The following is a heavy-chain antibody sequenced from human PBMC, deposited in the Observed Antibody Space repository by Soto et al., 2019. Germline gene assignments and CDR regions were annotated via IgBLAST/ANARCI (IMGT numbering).Heavy chain of an antibody. J-gene: IGHJ4*02. CDR3: ARGHDSYYYDSSGYSYFDY. CDR1: GYTFTGYY. D-gene: IGHD3-22*01. V-gene: IGHV1-2*04. CDR2: INPNSGGT. Sequence: ASVKVSCKASGYTFTGYYMHWVRQAPGQGLEWMGWINPNSGGTNYAQKFQGWVTMTRDTSISTAYMELSRLRSDDTAVYYCARGHDSYYYDSSGYSYFDYWGQGTLVTVSS.